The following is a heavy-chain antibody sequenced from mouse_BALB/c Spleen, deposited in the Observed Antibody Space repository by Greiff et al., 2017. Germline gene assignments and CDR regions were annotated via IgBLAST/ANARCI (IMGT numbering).Heavy chain of an antibody. Sequence: EVKLVESGGGLVQPGGSRKLSCAASGFTFSSFGMHWVRQAPEKGLEWVAYISSGSSTIYYADTVKGRFPISRDNPKNTLFLQMTSLRSEDTAMYYCARSLYDGYYGYAMDYWGQGTSVTVSS. CDR1: GFTFSSFG. D-gene: IGHD2-3*01. V-gene: IGHV5-17*02. J-gene: IGHJ4*01. CDR2: ISSGSSTI. CDR3: ARSLYDGYYGYAMDY.